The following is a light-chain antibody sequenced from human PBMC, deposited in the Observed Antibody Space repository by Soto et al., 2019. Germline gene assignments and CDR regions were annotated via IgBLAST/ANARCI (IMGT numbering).Light chain of an antibody. CDR3: CSYAGSSTSWV. Sequence: QSALTQPASVSGSPGQSLTISCTGTSSDLGSYNLVSWYQQHPGKAPKLMLYEVNKRPSGVSNRFSASKSGNTASLTISGLQAEDEAGYYCCSYAGSSTSWVFGGGTKVAVL. J-gene: IGLJ3*02. CDR2: EVN. CDR1: SSDLGSYNL. V-gene: IGLV2-23*02.